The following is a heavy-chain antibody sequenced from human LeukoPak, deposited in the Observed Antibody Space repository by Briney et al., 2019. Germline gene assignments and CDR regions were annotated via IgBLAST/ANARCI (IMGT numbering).Heavy chain of an antibody. J-gene: IGHJ4*01. Sequence: KPSETLSLTCAVSGYSISSGYYWGWVRQPPGKGLEWIGSIYHSGSTYYNPSLKSRVTISVDTSKNQFSLKLSSVTAADTAVYYCARHIAIWSGYYQQNYFDYWGQGTLVTVSS. CDR3: ARHIAIWSGYYQQNYFDY. V-gene: IGHV4-38-2*01. D-gene: IGHD3-3*01. CDR2: IYHSGST. CDR1: GYSISSGYY.